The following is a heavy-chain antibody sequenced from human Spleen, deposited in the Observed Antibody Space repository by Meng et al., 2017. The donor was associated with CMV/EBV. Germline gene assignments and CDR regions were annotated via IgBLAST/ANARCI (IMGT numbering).Heavy chain of an antibody. CDR1: GYTFTGYY. CDR3: ARGIPWGAHPFDY. V-gene: IGHV1-2*02. CDR2: INPNSGGT. D-gene: IGHD7-27*01. Sequence: ASVKVSCKASGYTFTGYYIHWVRQAPGQGLEWMGWINPNSGGTNYAQKFQGRVTMTRDTSISTAYMELSRLRSDVTAVYYCARGIPWGAHPFDYWGQGTLVTVSS. J-gene: IGHJ4*02.